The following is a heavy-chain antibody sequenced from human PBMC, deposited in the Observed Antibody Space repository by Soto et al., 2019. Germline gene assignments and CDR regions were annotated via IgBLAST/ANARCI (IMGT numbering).Heavy chain of an antibody. J-gene: IGHJ6*03. CDR1: GYCFTSYW. D-gene: IGHD5-12*01. Sequence: GESLKISCKGSGYCFTSYWIGWVRQMPGKGPERMGIIYPGDSDTRDSTSFQGQVTISADKSISTAYLQWSSLKASDTAMYYCARSGYSGYDGGVYYYYYMDVWGKGTTVTVSS. CDR2: IYPGDSDT. CDR3: ARSGYSGYDGGVYYYYYMDV. V-gene: IGHV5-51*01.